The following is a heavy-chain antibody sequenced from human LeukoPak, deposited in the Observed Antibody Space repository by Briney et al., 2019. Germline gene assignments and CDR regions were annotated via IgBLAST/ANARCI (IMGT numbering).Heavy chain of an antibody. J-gene: IGHJ4*02. V-gene: IGHV3-30*02. CDR1: GFTFSTYG. CDR3: AKDKDPWKSTSISDFDY. Sequence: GGSLRLSCAASGFTFSTYGMHWVRQAPGKGLKWVAFIRYDGSNKYYADSVKGRFTISRDNSKNTLYLQMNSLRAEDTAVYFCAKDKDPWKSTSISDFDYWGQGTLVTVSS. CDR2: IRYDGSNK. D-gene: IGHD1-1*01.